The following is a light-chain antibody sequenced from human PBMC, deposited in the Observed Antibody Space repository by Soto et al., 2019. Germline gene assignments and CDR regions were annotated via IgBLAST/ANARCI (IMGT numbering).Light chain of an antibody. CDR3: QQYNDWPLT. J-gene: IGKJ1*01. CDR1: QSVSSN. Sequence: EIVMTQSPVTLSVSPGERATLSCRASQSVSSNLAWYQQKPGQAPSLLIYGAFTRATGIPARFSGTGSGTEFTLTISSLQSEDFALYYCQQYNDWPLTFGQWTKVDIK. V-gene: IGKV3-15*01. CDR2: GAF.